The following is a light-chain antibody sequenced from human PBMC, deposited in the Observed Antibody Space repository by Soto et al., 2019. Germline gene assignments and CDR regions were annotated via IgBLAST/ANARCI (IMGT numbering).Light chain of an antibody. CDR1: SSDIGGYNY. J-gene: IGLJ3*02. V-gene: IGLV2-8*01. Sequence: QSALTQPPSASGSPGQSVTISFTGTSSDIGGYNYVSWYQQHPDKAPKLMIYEFTQRPSGVPDRFSGYKSGNTASLTVSGLQAEDEADYYCGSRTADNHLVVFGGGTKLTVL. CDR3: GSRTADNHLVV. CDR2: EFT.